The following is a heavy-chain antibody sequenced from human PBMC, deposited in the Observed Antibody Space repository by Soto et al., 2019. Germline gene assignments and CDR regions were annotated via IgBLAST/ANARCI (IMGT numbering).Heavy chain of an antibody. Sequence: GSLRLSCAASGFTFSTFAMTWVRQAPGKGLEWVSSISASGGSTYYADSVKGRFTISRDNSKNTLYVQMNSLRAEDTAVYYCAKGNRGWTRFDPWGQGTLVTVSS. V-gene: IGHV3-23*01. CDR1: GFTFSTFA. CDR2: ISASGGST. CDR3: AKGNRGWTRFDP. J-gene: IGHJ5*02. D-gene: IGHD6-19*01.